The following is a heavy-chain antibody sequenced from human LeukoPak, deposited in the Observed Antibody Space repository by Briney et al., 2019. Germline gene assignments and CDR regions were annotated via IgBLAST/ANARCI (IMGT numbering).Heavy chain of an antibody. CDR1: GYTFRTYW. V-gene: IGHV5-51*01. Sequence: PGESLKISCKGFGYTFRTYWIGWVRQVPGKGPEWMGIIYPGDSTTQYSPSFQGQVTISADRATSTAYLQWSSLKASDTATYYCVCRKYYDTWSDPWGQGTLATVSS. D-gene: IGHD3-3*01. CDR3: VCRKYYDTWSDP. CDR2: IYPGDSTT. J-gene: IGHJ5*02.